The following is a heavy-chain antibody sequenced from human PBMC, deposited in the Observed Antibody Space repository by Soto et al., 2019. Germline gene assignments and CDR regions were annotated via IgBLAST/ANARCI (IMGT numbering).Heavy chain of an antibody. Sequence: GGSLRLSCAASGSSFSNYAIHWVRQAPGKGLEWVAVISYDGINKYYADSVKGRFTISRDNSKNTLFLQMNSLRTEDTAVYYCARDRTAYFYYGVDVWGQGTTVTVSS. V-gene: IGHV3-30-3*01. J-gene: IGHJ6*02. CDR2: ISYDGINK. CDR1: GSSFSNYA. CDR3: ARDRTAYFYYGVDV.